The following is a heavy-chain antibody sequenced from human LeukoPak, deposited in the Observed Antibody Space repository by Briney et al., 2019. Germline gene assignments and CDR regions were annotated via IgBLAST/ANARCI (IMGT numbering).Heavy chain of an antibody. CDR1: GYTFTGYY. CDR2: ISAYNGNT. D-gene: IGHD3-10*01. J-gene: IGHJ4*02. Sequence: ASVTVSCKASGYTFTGYYIHWVRQAPGQGLEWMGWISAYNGNTNYAQKLQGRVTMTTDTSTSTAYMELRSLRSDDTAVYYCARALLWFGEPSHIDYWGQGTLVTASS. CDR3: ARALLWFGEPSHIDY. V-gene: IGHV1-18*04.